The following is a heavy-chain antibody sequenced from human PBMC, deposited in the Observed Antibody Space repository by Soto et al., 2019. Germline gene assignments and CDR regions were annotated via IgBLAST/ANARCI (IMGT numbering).Heavy chain of an antibody. J-gene: IGHJ3*02. V-gene: IGHV4-39*01. Sequence: SETLSLTCTVSGGSISSSGYYWGWIRQPPGKGLEWIGCIYYSGSTYYNPSLKSRVTISVDTSKNQFSLKLSSVTAADTAVYYCARTRLHRGKRFLWFGNNAFDNWGQGTMVTVSS. D-gene: IGHD3-10*01. CDR1: GGSISSSGYY. CDR3: ARTRLHRGKRFLWFGNNAFDN. CDR2: IYYSGST.